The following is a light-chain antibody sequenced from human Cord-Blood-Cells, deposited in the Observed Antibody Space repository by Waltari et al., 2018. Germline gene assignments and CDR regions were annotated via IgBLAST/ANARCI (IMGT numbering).Light chain of an antibody. J-gene: IGKJ5*01. Sequence: EIALTQSQGTLSLSPGERATISCRASQSVSSSYLAWYQQKPGHAPRLLIYGSSSRATGIPDRCSGSGSGTYFTLTISRLEPEDFALYYCQQYGSSPITFGQGTRLEIK. V-gene: IGKV3-20*01. CDR3: QQYGSSPIT. CDR1: QSVSSSY. CDR2: GSS.